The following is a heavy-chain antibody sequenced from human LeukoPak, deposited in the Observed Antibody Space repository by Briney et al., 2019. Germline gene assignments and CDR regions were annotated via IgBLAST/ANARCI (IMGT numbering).Heavy chain of an antibody. D-gene: IGHD3-3*01. CDR2: INHSGST. V-gene: IGHV4-39*07. CDR1: GGSISSSSYY. Sequence: PSETLSLTCTVSGGSISSSSYYWGWIRQPPGKGLEWIGEINHSGSTNYNPSLKSRVTISVDTSKNQFSLKLSSVTSADTAVYYCARGVSGFDYWGQGTLVTVSS. CDR3: ARGVSGFDY. J-gene: IGHJ4*02.